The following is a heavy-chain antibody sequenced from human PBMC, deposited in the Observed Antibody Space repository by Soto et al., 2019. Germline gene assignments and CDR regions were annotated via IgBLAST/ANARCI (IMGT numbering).Heavy chain of an antibody. V-gene: IGHV1-69*01. D-gene: IGHD6-19*01. CDR3: ACRIAVATSVGDYGSDV. CDR1: GGTFSSYA. J-gene: IGHJ6*02. CDR2: IIPIFGTA. Sequence: QVQLVQSGAEVKKPGSSVKVSCKASGGTFSSYAISWVRKAPGQGLEWMGGIIPIFGTANYAQKFQGRVTITADESTSTAYMERSSLRSEDTAVYYGACRIAVATSVGDYGSDVWGQGTTVTVSS.